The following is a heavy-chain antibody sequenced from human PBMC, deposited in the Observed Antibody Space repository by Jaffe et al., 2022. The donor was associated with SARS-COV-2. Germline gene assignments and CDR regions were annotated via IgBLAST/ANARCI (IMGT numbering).Heavy chain of an antibody. Sequence: QLQLQESGSGLVKPSQTLSLTCAVSGGSISSGGYSWSWIRQPPGKGLEWIGYIYHSGSTYYNPSLKSRVTISVDRSKNQFSLKLSSVTAADTAVYYCARAGYSGYDSYFDYWGQGTLVTVSS. D-gene: IGHD5-12*01. CDR1: GGSISSGGYS. CDR3: ARAGYSGYDSYFDY. CDR2: IYHSGST. V-gene: IGHV4-30-2*01. J-gene: IGHJ4*02.